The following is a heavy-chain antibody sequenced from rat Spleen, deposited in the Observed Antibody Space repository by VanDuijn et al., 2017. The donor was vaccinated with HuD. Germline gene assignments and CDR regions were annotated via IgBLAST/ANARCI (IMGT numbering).Heavy chain of an antibody. CDR2: ISPSGGST. J-gene: IGHJ2*01. Sequence: EVQLVESGGGLVQPGRSLKLSCAASGFTFSNYGMHWIRQAPTKGLEWVASISPSGGSTYYRDSVKGRFTISRDNAKSTLYLQMDSLRSEDTATYYCARHATTVVYFDYWGQGVMVTVSS. CDR1: GFTFSNYG. V-gene: IGHV5-19*01. D-gene: IGHD1-1*01. CDR3: ARHATTVVYFDY.